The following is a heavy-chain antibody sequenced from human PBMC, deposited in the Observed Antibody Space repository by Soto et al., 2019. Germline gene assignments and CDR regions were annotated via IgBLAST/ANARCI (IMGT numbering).Heavy chain of an antibody. Sequence: GSLRLSCAASGCTFRSYGMHWVRQATGKGLEWVAVISYDGSNKYYADSVKGRFTISRDNSKNTLYLQMNSLRAEDTAVYFCARGGRGYSYGFFDYWGQGTLVTVSS. CDR3: ARGGRGYSYGFFDY. CDR1: GCTFRSYG. J-gene: IGHJ4*02. CDR2: ISYDGSNK. V-gene: IGHV3-30*03. D-gene: IGHD5-18*01.